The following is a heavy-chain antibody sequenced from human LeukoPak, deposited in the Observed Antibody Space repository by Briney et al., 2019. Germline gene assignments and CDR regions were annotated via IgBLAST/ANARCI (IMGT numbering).Heavy chain of an antibody. D-gene: IGHD3-22*01. J-gene: IGHJ4*02. Sequence: PSETLSLTCTVSGGSIGSSSYYWGWIRQPPGKGLEWIGSIYYSGSTYYNPSLKSRVTISVDTSKSQFSLKLSSVTAADTAVYYCARQGYYETSYYFDYWGQGTLVTVSS. CDR3: ARQGYYETSYYFDY. V-gene: IGHV4-39*01. CDR1: GGSIGSSSYY. CDR2: IYYSGST.